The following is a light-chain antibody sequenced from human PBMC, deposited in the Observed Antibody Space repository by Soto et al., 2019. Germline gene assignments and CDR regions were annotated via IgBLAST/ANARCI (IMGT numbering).Light chain of an antibody. CDR3: LQSASAPRT. CDR1: QSIGTY. J-gene: IGKJ2*01. Sequence: DIQMTQSPSSLSASVGDRVTMTCRASQSIGTYLHWYQQKSGKAPKLLIYHAFSLQSGVPSRFTGSGSGTDFTLTITSLQPEDFATYYCLQSASAPRTFGQGTNLEIK. CDR2: HAF. V-gene: IGKV1-39*01.